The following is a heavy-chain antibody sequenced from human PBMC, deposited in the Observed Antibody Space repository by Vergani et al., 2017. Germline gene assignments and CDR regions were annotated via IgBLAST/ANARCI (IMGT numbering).Heavy chain of an antibody. CDR2: ISSGGGDI. CDR1: GFTFDTYT. CDR3: TTAWGLYYLHGEYFQY. V-gene: IGHV3-23*01. Sequence: VQLLESGGGLVQPGGSRRLSCAGAGFTFDTYTMAYVRQAPGKGLEWVATISSGGGDIFYADSVKGRFTISRDNSKNILFLQMNSLKGEDTAVYYCTTAWGLYYLHGEYFQYWGRGTLVSVSS. D-gene: IGHD3-10*01. J-gene: IGHJ1*01.